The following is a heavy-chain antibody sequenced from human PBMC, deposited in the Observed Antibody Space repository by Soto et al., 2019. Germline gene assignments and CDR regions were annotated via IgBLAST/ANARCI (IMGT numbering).Heavy chain of an antibody. D-gene: IGHD6-13*01. Sequence: GGSLRLSCAASGFTFSNYAVSWVRQAPGKGLEWVSAISGGGGTTYYADSVKGRFTISRDNSKNTLYLQMNSLRAEDTAVHYCARDKTIAAAGPFDYWGQGTLVTVSS. CDR1: GFTFSNYA. CDR3: ARDKTIAAAGPFDY. V-gene: IGHV3-23*01. CDR2: ISGGGGTT. J-gene: IGHJ4*02.